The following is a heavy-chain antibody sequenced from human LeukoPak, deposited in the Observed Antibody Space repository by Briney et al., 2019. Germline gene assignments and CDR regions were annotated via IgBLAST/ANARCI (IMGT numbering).Heavy chain of an antibody. CDR2: FSAYNGNT. CDR3: ARGGRYGGNTGLDY. CDR1: GYSFSSYA. J-gene: IGHJ4*02. D-gene: IGHD4-23*01. Sequence: ASVKVSCKASGYSFSSYAINWVRQAAGQGLEWMGWFSAYNGNTYYAQKLQGRVTMATDTSTSTVYMELRSLRSDDTAVYYCARGGRYGGNTGLDYWGQGTLVTVSS. V-gene: IGHV1-18*01.